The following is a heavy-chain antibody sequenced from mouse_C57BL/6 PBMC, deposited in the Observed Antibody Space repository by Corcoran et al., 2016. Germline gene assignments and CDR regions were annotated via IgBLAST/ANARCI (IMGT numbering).Heavy chain of an antibody. J-gene: IGHJ4*01. CDR3: AREPFAMNY. CDR1: GYTFTTYG. D-gene: IGHD6-1*01. V-gene: IGHV9-3*01. CDR2: INTYSGVP. Sequence: QIQLVQSGPELKKPGETVKISCKASGYTFTTYGMSWVKQAPGKGLKWMGWINTYSGVPTYGDDFKGRFAFSLETSASTADLPIKNLKNEDTATYFCAREPFAMNYWGQGTSVTVSS.